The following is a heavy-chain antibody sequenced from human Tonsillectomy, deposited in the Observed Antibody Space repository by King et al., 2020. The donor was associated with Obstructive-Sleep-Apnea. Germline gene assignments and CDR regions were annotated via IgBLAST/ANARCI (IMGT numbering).Heavy chain of an antibody. J-gene: IGHJ3*02. D-gene: IGHD2-2*01. CDR3: ASEVHTDVPAAKNGFDI. CDR1: GGSISSTSYY. CDR2: IYYSGST. Sequence: VQLQESGPGLVKPSETLSLTCSVSGGSISSTSYYWAWIRQPPGKGLEWIGSIYYSGSTYYNPSLESRVTISVDTSKNQFSLKLSSVTAADTAVYYCASEVHTDVPAAKNGFDIWGQGTMVTVSS. V-gene: IGHV4-39*07.